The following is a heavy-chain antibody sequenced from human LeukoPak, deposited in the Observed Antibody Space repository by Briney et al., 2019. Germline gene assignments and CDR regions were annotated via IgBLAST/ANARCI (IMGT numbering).Heavy chain of an antibody. CDR3: ARVAVVVVAGHFDY. D-gene: IGHD2-15*01. Sequence: PSGTLSLTCAVSGGSISSSNWWSWVRQPPGKGLEWIGEIYHSGITNYNPSLKSRVTISVDKSKNQFSLKLSSVTAADTAVYYCARVAVVVVAGHFDYWGQGTLVTVSS. J-gene: IGHJ4*02. CDR2: IYHSGIT. V-gene: IGHV4-4*02. CDR1: GGSISSSNW.